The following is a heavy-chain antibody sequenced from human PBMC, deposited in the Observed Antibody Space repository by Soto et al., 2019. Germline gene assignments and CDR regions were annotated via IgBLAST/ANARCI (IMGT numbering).Heavy chain of an antibody. D-gene: IGHD2-15*01. J-gene: IGHJ3*01. V-gene: IGHV3-15*01. CDR3: TTWGYCSGGSCHDAFDV. Sequence: GGSLRLSCAASGFTFINTWMSWVRQTPGKGLEWVGCIKSKTDGGTTDYAAPVKGRFTISRDDSKNTLYLQMNSLNTEDTAIYYCTTWGYCSGGSCHDAFDVWGQGTMVTVS. CDR2: IKSKTDGGTT. CDR1: GFTFINTW.